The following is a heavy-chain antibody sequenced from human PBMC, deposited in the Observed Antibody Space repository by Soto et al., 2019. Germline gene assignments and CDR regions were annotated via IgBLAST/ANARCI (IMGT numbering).Heavy chain of an antibody. J-gene: IGHJ3*02. D-gene: IGHD3-9*01. CDR3: ARRALETYYDRTLRRGAFDI. Sequence: QVQLQESGPGLVKPSGTLSLTCAVSSGSISSSNWWSWVRQPPGKGLEWIGEIYHSGSTNYNPSLKSRVTISVDKSKNQFSLKLSSVTAADTAVYYCARRALETYYDRTLRRGAFDIWGQGTMVTVSS. V-gene: IGHV4-4*02. CDR1: SGSISSSNW. CDR2: IYHSGST.